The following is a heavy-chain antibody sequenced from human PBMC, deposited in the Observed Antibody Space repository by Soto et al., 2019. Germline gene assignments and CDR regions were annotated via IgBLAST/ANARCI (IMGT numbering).Heavy chain of an antibody. CDR3: ARGSGSYFAFDY. CDR2: ISSSGSTI. J-gene: IGHJ4*02. CDR1: GFTFSGYA. Sequence: GGSLRLSCAASGFTFSGYAMNWVRQAPGKGLEWVSYISSSGSTIYYADSVKGRFTISRDNAKNSLYLQMNSLRAEDTAVYYCARGSGSYFAFDYWGQGTLVTVSS. D-gene: IGHD1-26*01. V-gene: IGHV3-48*03.